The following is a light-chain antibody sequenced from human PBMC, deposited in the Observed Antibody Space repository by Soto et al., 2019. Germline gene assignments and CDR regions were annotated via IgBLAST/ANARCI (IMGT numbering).Light chain of an antibody. CDR1: SSDIGSNS. CDR3: AAWDDSLNGPL. CDR2: NND. Sequence: QSVLTQPPSASGTPGQRVTISRSGTSSDIGSNSVSWYHHLPGTAPKLLMYNNDQRPSGVPDRFSGSKSDTSASLAISGLQSEDEAEYYCAAWDDSLNGPLFGGGTKLTVL. V-gene: IGLV1-44*01. J-gene: IGLJ2*01.